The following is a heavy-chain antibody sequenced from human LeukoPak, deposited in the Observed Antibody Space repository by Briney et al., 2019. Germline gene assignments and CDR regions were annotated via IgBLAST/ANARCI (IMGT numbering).Heavy chain of an antibody. D-gene: IGHD5-12*01. J-gene: IGHJ5*02. CDR1: GYTFTRYY. CDR2: INPSGGST. CDR3: ARGGFGLYSGYDSDDNWFDP. Sequence: RRASVKVSCKASGYTFTRYYMHWVRQAPGQGLEWMGIINPSGGSTSYAQKFQRRVTMTRDMSTSTVYMELSSLRCEDTAVYYCARGGFGLYSGYDSDDNWFDPWGQGTLVSVSS. V-gene: IGHV1-46*01.